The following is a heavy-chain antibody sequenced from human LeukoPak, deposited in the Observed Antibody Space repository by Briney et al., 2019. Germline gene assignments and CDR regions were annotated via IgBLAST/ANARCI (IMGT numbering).Heavy chain of an antibody. CDR1: GGSFSSGSYY. V-gene: IGHV4-61*01. CDR3: ARGPPDGDYFDY. CDR2: IYYTART. D-gene: IGHD4-17*01. J-gene: IGHJ4*02. Sequence: SETLSLTCTVSGGSFSSGSYYWSWLRPPPGKGLGWFGNIYYTARTNYNPSLKSPVTMSVDTSKHQFSLKLSSVTAAGTCVYYCARGPPDGDYFDYWGQGTLVTVSS.